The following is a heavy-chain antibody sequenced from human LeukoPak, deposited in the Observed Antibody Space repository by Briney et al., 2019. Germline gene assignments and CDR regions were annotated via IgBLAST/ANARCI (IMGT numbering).Heavy chain of an antibody. Sequence: PGGSLRLSCAASGFTFSSYVMSWVRQAPGKGLEWASGISGNGFTTYNADSVKGRFTISRDSPKNTLYLQMNSLRVEDTAVYYCAKGRNWGSFDYWGQGTLVTVSS. CDR3: AKGRNWGSFDY. J-gene: IGHJ4*02. CDR2: ISGNGFTT. D-gene: IGHD7-27*01. V-gene: IGHV3-23*01. CDR1: GFTFSSYV.